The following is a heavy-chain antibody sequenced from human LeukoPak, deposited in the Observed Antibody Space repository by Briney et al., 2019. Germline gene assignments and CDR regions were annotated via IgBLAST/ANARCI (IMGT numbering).Heavy chain of an antibody. V-gene: IGHV3-23*01. CDR2: ISGSGDST. D-gene: IGHD2-15*01. CDR3: AKLGIVVVVAATTWFDP. Sequence: GGSLRLSCAASGFTFSSYAMSWVRQAPGKGLEWVSAISGSGDSTYYADSVKGRFTISRDNSKNTLYLQMNSLRAEDTAVYYCAKLGIVVVVAATTWFDPWGQGTLVTVSS. J-gene: IGHJ5*02. CDR1: GFTFSSYA.